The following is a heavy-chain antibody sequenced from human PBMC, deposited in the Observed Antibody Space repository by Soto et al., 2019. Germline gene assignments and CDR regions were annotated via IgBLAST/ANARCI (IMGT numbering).Heavy chain of an antibody. V-gene: IGHV3-23*01. J-gene: IGHJ4*02. CDR2: ISGRGGST. D-gene: IGHD6-19*01. Sequence: GGSLRLSCAASGFTFSSYAMSWVRQAPGKGLEWVSAISGRGGSTYYADSVKGRFTISRDNSKNTLYLQMNSLRAEDTAVYYCAKTQPPHSSGWYYFDYWGQGTLVTVSS. CDR1: GFTFSSYA. CDR3: AKTQPPHSSGWYYFDY.